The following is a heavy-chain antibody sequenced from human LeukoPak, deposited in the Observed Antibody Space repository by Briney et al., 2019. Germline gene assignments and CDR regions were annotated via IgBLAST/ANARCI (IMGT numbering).Heavy chain of an antibody. J-gene: IGHJ4*02. CDR3: ARDRNGDGFAHLDY. Sequence: AASVKVSCKASGYTFTGYFMHWVRQAPGQGLEWMGWITPSGGTNYPQKFQGRVAITWDTSITTAYMDLSRLTSDDTAVYYCARDRNGDGFAHLDYWGQGALVTVSS. V-gene: IGHV1-2*02. CDR1: GYTFTGYF. CDR2: ITPSGGT. D-gene: IGHD5-24*01.